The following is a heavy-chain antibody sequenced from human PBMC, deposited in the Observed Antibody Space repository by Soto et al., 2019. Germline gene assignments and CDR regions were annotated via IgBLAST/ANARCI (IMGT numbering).Heavy chain of an antibody. CDR1: GFSLSNARMG. CDR2: IFSNDEK. Sequence: QVTLKESGPVLVKPTETLTLTCTVSGFSLSNARMGVSWIRQPPGKALEWLAHIFSNDEKSYSTSLKSRLTISKDTSKSQVVLTMTNMDPVDTATYYCARRASSSSWLRGPWFDPWGQGTLVTVSS. CDR3: ARRASSSSWLRGPWFDP. V-gene: IGHV2-26*01. J-gene: IGHJ5*02. D-gene: IGHD6-13*01.